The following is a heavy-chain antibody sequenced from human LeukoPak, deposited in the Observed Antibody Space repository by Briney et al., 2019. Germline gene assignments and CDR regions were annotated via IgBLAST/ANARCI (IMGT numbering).Heavy chain of an antibody. D-gene: IGHD3-9*01. Sequence: SETLSLTCTVSGGSISSYYWSWIRQPPGKGLEWIGYIYYSGSTNYNPSLKSRVTISVDTSKNQFSLKLSSVTAADTAVYYCARDAGPLRYFGRFDPWGQGTLVTVSS. CDR2: IYYSGST. CDR1: GGSISSYY. J-gene: IGHJ5*02. CDR3: ARDAGPLRYFGRFDP. V-gene: IGHV4-59*01.